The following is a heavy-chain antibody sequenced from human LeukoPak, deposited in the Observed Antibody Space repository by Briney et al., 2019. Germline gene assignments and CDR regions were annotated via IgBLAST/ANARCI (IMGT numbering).Heavy chain of an antibody. V-gene: IGHV1-18*01. J-gene: IGHJ5*02. CDR3: ARDIVAARRDNWFDP. Sequence: ASVKVSSNASGYTFTSYGISWVRQAPGQGLEWRGWISAYNGNTNYAQKLQGRVTMTTDTSTSTAYMELRSLRSDDTAVYYCARDIVAARRDNWFDPWGQGTLVTVSS. D-gene: IGHD6-6*01. CDR1: GYTFTSYG. CDR2: ISAYNGNT.